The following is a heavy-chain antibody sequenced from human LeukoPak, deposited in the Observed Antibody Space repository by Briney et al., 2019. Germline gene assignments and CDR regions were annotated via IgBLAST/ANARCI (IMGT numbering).Heavy chain of an antibody. J-gene: IGHJ6*03. Sequence: ASVKVSCKASGYTFTSYGISWVRQAPGQGLEWMGWISGYNGNTNYAQNLQGRVTMTTDTSTTTTYMELRSLGSDDTAVYYCARAGQFCGGTSCYSRYFYYYYYMDIWGKGTTVTVSS. CDR2: ISGYNGNT. CDR1: GYTFTSYG. D-gene: IGHD2-2*01. CDR3: ARAGQFCGGTSCYSRYFYYYYYMDI. V-gene: IGHV1-18*01.